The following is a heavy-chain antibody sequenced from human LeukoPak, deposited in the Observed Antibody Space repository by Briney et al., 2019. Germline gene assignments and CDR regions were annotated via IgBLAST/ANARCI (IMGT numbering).Heavy chain of an antibody. CDR2: IRSKAYGGTT. J-gene: IGHJ6*03. CDR3: TRDKGTILSFVDYYYYMDV. V-gene: IGHV3-49*04. CDR1: GFTFSSYG. Sequence: GGSLRLSCAASGFTFSSYGMHWVRQAPGKGLEWVGFIRSKAYGGTTEYAASVKGRFTISRDDSKSIAYLQMNSLKTEDTAVYYCTRDKGTILSFVDYYYYMDVWGKGTTVTVSS. D-gene: IGHD3-3*01.